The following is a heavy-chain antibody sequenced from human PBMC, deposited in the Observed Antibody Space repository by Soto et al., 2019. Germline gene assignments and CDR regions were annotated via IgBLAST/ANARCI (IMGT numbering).Heavy chain of an antibody. Sequence: EVQVLESGGDLVQPGGSLRLSCAASGFTFSSYAMNWVRQAPGKGLEWVSSISGSGATTYHADSVKGRLTISRDNSKTTVYLQMNSLRADDTAVYFCAKGTEAVAGNYFDLWGRGTLVTVSS. J-gene: IGHJ2*01. CDR2: ISGSGATT. CDR1: GFTFSSYA. D-gene: IGHD6-19*01. V-gene: IGHV3-23*01. CDR3: AKGTEAVAGNYFDL.